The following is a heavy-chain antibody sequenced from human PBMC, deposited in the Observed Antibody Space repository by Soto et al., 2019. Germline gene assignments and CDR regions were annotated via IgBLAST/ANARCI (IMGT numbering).Heavy chain of an antibody. CDR1: GFTFSTYA. CDR2: ISKTGVST. CDR3: AHPRGYGVFDAVDI. V-gene: IGHV3-23*01. D-gene: IGHD4-17*01. Sequence: EVQLLESGGGLVQPGGSLRLSCAASGFTFSTYAMNWVRQAPGKGLEWVSAISKTGVSTYYAESVRGRFTISRDNSINTLYLQMSGLRTEDTAVYYCAHPRGYGVFDAVDIWGQGTMVTVSS. J-gene: IGHJ3*02.